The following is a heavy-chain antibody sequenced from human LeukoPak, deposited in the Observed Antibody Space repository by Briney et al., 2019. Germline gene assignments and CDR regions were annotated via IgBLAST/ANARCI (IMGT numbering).Heavy chain of an antibody. Sequence: ASVKVSFKASGGTFSSYAISWVRQAPGQGLEWMGGIIPIFGTANYAQKFQGRVTITADESTSTAYMELSSLRSEDTAVYYCARDIFARPALSRLVLWGASPPAYDPWGQGTLVTVSS. V-gene: IGHV1-69*13. CDR2: IIPIFGTA. D-gene: IGHD3-16*01. CDR3: ARDIFARPALSRLVLWGASPPAYDP. CDR1: GGTFSSYA. J-gene: IGHJ5*02.